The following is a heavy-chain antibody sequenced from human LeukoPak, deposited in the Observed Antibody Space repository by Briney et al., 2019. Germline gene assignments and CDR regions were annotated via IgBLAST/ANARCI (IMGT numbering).Heavy chain of an antibody. D-gene: IGHD3-9*01. CDR3: VRGSNDWIGMDV. CDR1: GFTFSSYW. J-gene: IGHJ6*02. Sequence: GGSLRLSCAASGFTFSSYWMHWVRQTPGKGLVRVSRINSAGSSTDYADSVKGRFTISRDNAKNTLYLQMNSLRAEDMAVYYCVRGSNDWIGMDVWGQGTTVTVFS. CDR2: INSAGSST. V-gene: IGHV3-74*01.